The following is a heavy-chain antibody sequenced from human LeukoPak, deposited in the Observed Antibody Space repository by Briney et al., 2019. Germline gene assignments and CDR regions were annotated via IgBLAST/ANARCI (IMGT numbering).Heavy chain of an antibody. J-gene: IGHJ5*02. V-gene: IGHV3-30-3*02. CDR3: AKYCSSTSCYNPNSDR. CDR2: ISYDGSNK. D-gene: IGHD2-2*02. Sequence: GRSLRLSCAASGFTFSSYAMHWVRQAPGKGLEWVAVISYDGSNKYYADSVKGRFTISRDNSKNTLYLQMNGLRAEDTAVYYCAKYCSSTSCYNPNSDRWGQGTLVTVSS. CDR1: GFTFSSYA.